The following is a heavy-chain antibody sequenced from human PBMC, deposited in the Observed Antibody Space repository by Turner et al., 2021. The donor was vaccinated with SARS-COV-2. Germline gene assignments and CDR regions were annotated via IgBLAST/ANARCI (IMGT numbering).Heavy chain of an antibody. V-gene: IGHV5-10-1*03. CDR1: GYSFTSYW. Sequence: EVQLVQSGAEVKKPGDSLRISCKGSGYSFTSYWISWVRQMPGKGLEWMGRIEPSDSYTNYSPSFQGHVTISADKSISTAYLQWSSLKASDTAMYYCARHLGVWFGGSLTNWFDPWGQGTLVTVSS. CDR3: ARHLGVWFGGSLTNWFDP. CDR2: IEPSDSYT. J-gene: IGHJ5*02. D-gene: IGHD3-10*01.